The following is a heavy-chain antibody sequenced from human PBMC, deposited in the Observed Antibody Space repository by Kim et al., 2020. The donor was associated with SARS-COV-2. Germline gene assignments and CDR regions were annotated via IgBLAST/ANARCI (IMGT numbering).Heavy chain of an antibody. J-gene: IGHJ4*02. CDR3: ARARIFYYDSSLAY. D-gene: IGHD3-22*01. Sequence: GCTVHSCAMHWVRQAPGKGLEWVAVIWFDGSNEYYADSLKGRFTISRDNSKNMLYLQMNSLRAEDTAVYFCARARIFYYDSSLAYWGQGTLAT. V-gene: IGHV3-33*03. CDR2: IWFDGSNE. CDR1: GCTVHSCA.